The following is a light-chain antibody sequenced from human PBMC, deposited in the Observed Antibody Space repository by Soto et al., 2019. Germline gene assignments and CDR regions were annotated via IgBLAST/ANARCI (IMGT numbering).Light chain of an antibody. Sequence: EIVLTQSPATLSLSPGERATLSCRASQSVSNYLAWYQQKPGQAPRLLIYDASNRATGIPDRFSASGSGTDFTLTIRGLEPEDSAVYYCQQRSNWPPITFGQGTRLEI. J-gene: IGKJ5*01. CDR3: QQRSNWPPIT. CDR2: DAS. CDR1: QSVSNY. V-gene: IGKV3-11*01.